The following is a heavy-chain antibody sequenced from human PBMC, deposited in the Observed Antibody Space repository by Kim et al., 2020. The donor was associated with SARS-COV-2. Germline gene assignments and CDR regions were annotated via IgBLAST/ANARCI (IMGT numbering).Heavy chain of an antibody. J-gene: IGHJ4*02. Sequence: PSLRRRVTISLETSKNQFSLKLHSLTAADTAVYYCARSLSDWHLSGFYSTWGQGTLVTVSS. D-gene: IGHD3-22*01. CDR3: ARSLSDWHLSGFYST. V-gene: IGHV4-4*08.